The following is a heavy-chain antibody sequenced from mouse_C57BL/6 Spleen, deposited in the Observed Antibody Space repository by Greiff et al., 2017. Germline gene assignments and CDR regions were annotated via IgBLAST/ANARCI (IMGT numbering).Heavy chain of an antibody. J-gene: IGHJ2*01. V-gene: IGHV1-18*01. CDR3: SRRGGYDLYFDY. D-gene: IGHD2-2*01. CDR1: GYTFTDYN. CDR2: INPNNGGT. Sequence: EVQLQQSGPELVKPGASVKIPCKASGYTFTDYNMDWVKQSHGKSLEWIGDINPNNGGTIYNQKFKGKATLTVDKSCSTVYLELRSLTSADTAVYYCSRRGGYDLYFDYWGQGTTLTVSS.